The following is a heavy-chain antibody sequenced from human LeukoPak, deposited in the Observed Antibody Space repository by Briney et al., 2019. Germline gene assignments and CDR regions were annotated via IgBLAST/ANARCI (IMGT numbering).Heavy chain of an antibody. CDR2: IYSDNT. Sequence: GGSLRLSCTVSGFTVSSNSMSWVRQAPGKGLEWVSFIYSDNTHYSDSVKGRFTISRDNSKNTLYLQMNSLRAEDTAVYYCARAWLERGEFDYWGQGTLVTVSS. V-gene: IGHV3-53*01. J-gene: IGHJ4*02. CDR1: GFTVSSNS. CDR3: ARAWLERGEFDY. D-gene: IGHD5-24*01.